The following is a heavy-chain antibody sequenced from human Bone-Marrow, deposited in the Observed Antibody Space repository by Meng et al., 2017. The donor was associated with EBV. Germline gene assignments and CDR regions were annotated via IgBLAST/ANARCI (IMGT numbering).Heavy chain of an antibody. CDR1: GGSFSGYY. J-gene: IGHJ4*02. D-gene: IGHD5-12*01. CDR3: ARGSGYDARY. V-gene: IGHV4-34*01. Sequence: QVRVQEWGAGLWKPSPTLSLTWAVYGGSFSGYYWSWIRQPPGKGLEWIGEINHSGSTNYTPSLKRRVTISVDTSKNQFSLKLSSVTAADTAVYYCARGSGYDARYWGQGTLVTVSS. CDR2: INHSGST.